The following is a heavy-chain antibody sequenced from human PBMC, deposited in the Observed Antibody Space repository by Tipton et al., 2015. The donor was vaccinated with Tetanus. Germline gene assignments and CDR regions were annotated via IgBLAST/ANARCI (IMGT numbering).Heavy chain of an antibody. Sequence: TLSLTCTVSGGPLRSGDHYWSWIRQAPGKGLEWLGYISHSGTTNYNPSLMSRVTLSLDTARGQFSLKLTSVTAADAAVYFCARDRRDFAYDSRGFYSPLYYFDNWGQGVRVTVSS. CDR3: ARDRRDFAYDSRGFYSPLYYFDN. CDR1: GGPLRSGDHY. D-gene: IGHD3-22*01. J-gene: IGHJ4*02. V-gene: IGHV4-30-4*01. CDR2: ISHSGTT.